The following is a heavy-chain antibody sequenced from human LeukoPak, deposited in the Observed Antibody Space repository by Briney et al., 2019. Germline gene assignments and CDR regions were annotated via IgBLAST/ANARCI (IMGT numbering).Heavy chain of an antibody. CDR2: ISSSSSYI. D-gene: IGHD6-13*01. V-gene: IGHV3-21*01. J-gene: IGHJ4*02. Sequence: GGSLRLSGAASGFTFSSYSMNWVRQAPGKGLEWVSSISSSSSYIYYADSVKGRFTISRDNAKNSLYLQMNSLRAEDTAVYYCARDSGSSWSHYWGQGTLVTVSS. CDR1: GFTFSSYS. CDR3: ARDSGSSWSHY.